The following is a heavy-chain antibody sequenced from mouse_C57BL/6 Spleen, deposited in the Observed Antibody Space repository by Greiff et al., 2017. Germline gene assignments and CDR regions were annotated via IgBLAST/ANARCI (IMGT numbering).Heavy chain of an antibody. D-gene: IGHD3-2*02. J-gene: IGHJ4*01. CDR2: IDPSDSYT. CDR1: GYTFTSYW. V-gene: IGHV1-69*01. Sequence: QVQLQQPGAELVMPGASVKLSCKASGYTFTSYWMHWVKQRPGQGLEWIGEIDPSDSYTNYNQKFKGKSTLTVDKSSSTAYMQLSSLTSEDSAVYYCARWVSSGFGAMDYWGQGTSVTVSS. CDR3: ARWVSSGFGAMDY.